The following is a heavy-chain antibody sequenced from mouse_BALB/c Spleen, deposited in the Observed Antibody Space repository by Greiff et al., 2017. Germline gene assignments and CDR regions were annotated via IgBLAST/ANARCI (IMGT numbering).Heavy chain of an antibody. V-gene: IGHV1-69*02. D-gene: IGHD1-1*01. J-gene: IGHJ2*01. CDR2: IDPSDSET. Sequence: QVQLQQPGAELVKPGAPVKLSCKASGYTFTSYWMNWVKQRPGRGLEWIGRIDPSDSETHYNQKFKDKATLTVDKSSSTAYIQLSSLTSEDSAVYYCARLGGSSYFDYWGQGTTLTVSS. CDR1: GYTFTSYW. CDR3: ARLGGSSYFDY.